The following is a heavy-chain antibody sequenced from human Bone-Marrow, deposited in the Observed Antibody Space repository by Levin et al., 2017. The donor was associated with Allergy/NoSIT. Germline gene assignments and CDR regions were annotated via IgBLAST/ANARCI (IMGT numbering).Heavy chain of an antibody. D-gene: IGHD3/OR15-3a*01. CDR1: GFTFSSYW. J-gene: IGHJ4*02. Sequence: AGGSLRLSCVASGFTFSSYWMHWVRHAPGEGLAWVARSNSDGSRTSYADSVKGRFIISRDNAKSTLHLELNGLRDEDTAVYYCAREYYGFWAGYYLDSWGQGALVTVSS. CDR3: AREYYGFWAGYYLDS. V-gene: IGHV3-74*01. CDR2: SNSDGSRT.